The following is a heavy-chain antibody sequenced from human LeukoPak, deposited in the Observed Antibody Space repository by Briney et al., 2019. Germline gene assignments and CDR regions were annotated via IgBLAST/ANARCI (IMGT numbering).Heavy chain of an antibody. CDR3: AREGRVDCSSTSCQDYYYYMDV. Sequence: GGSLRLSCAASGFTFSSYAMSWVRQAPGKGLEWVSAISGSGGSTYYADSVKGRFTISRDNSKNTLYLQMNSLRAEDTAVYYCAREGRVDCSSTSCQDYYYYMDVWGKGTTVTVSS. V-gene: IGHV3-23*01. J-gene: IGHJ6*03. CDR1: GFTFSSYA. D-gene: IGHD2-2*01. CDR2: ISGSGGST.